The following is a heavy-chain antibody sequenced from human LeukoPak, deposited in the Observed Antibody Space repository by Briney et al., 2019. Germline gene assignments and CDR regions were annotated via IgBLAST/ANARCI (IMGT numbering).Heavy chain of an antibody. CDR2: FSAYNGNT. D-gene: IGHD5-12*01. J-gene: IGHJ4*02. V-gene: IGHV1-18*01. CDR3: ARDYPQYRNRGYSGYGTFDY. CDR1: GYTFTNYG. Sequence: ASVKVSCKASGYTFTNYGISWVRQAPGQGLEWLGWFSAYNGNTNYAQNFQGRVTLTTDTSTSTAYLELTSLRSDDTAVYFCARDYPQYRNRGYSGYGTFDYWGQGTLVTVSS.